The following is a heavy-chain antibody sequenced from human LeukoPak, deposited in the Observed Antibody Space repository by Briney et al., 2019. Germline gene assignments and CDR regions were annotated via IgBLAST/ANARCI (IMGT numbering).Heavy chain of an antibody. J-gene: IGHJ6*02. V-gene: IGHV3-74*01. D-gene: IGHD4-17*01. CDR3: ARQPTLGDYGYYYYNGMDV. Sequence: PGGSLRLSCAASGFTFSSYGMHWVRQAPGKGLVWVSRINSDGSSTSYADSVKGRFTISRDNAKNTLYLQMNSLRAEDTAVYYCARQPTLGDYGYYYYNGMDVWGQGTTVTVSS. CDR1: GFTFSSYG. CDR2: INSDGSST.